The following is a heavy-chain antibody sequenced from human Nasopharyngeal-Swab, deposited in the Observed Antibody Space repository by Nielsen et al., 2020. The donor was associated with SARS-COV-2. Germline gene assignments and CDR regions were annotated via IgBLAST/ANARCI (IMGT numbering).Heavy chain of an antibody. J-gene: IGHJ6*03. V-gene: IGHV4-38-2*01. Sequence: SETLSLTCAVSGYSISSGYNWGWIRQPPGKGLEWIGSIYHRGSTYYNPSLKSRVTISVDTSKNQFSLKLSSVTAADTAVYYCARRYGGWTGSYYYYMDVWGKGTTVTVSS. CDR2: IYHRGST. CDR1: GYSISSGYN. D-gene: IGHD3/OR15-3a*01. CDR3: ARRYGGWTGSYYYYMDV.